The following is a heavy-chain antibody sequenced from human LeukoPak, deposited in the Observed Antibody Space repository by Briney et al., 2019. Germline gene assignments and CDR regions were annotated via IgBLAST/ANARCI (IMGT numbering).Heavy chain of an antibody. V-gene: IGHV3-21*01. Sequence: PGGSLRLSCAASGFSFSSYTLNWVREAPGKGLEWGSAISSSSGYRYYADSVKGRFTISRDNAKNSLFLQTNSLRAEDTAVYYCAVQRGLDYWGQGTLVTVSS. CDR1: GFSFSSYT. J-gene: IGHJ4*02. D-gene: IGHD3-22*01. CDR2: ISSSSGYR. CDR3: AVQRGLDY.